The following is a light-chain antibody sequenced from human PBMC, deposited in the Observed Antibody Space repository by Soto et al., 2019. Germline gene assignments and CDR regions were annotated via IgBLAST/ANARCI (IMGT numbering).Light chain of an antibody. CDR3: SSYTSSSAIVV. Sequence: QSALTQPASVSGSPGQSITISCTGTSSDVGGYNYVSWYQQHPGKVPKLLVYDVSHRPSGVSNRFSGSKSGNTASLTISGLQAEDEADYHCSSYTSSSAIVVFGGGTQLTVL. J-gene: IGLJ2*01. CDR2: DVS. V-gene: IGLV2-14*03. CDR1: SSDVGGYNY.